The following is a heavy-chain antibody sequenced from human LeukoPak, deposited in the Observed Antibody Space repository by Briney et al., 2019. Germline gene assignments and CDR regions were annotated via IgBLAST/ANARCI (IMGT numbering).Heavy chain of an antibody. CDR2: IDYSGST. D-gene: IGHD3-16*02. Sequence: SETLSLTCTVSGGSLSNYYWSWIRQPPGKGLEWIGYIDYSGSTSYNPSLKSRVTISVDTSKNQFSLKLSSVTAADTAVYYCARVHRGIMITFGGVIVTYFDYWGQGTLVTVSS. CDR1: GGSLSNYY. V-gene: IGHV4-59*12. J-gene: IGHJ4*02. CDR3: ARVHRGIMITFGGVIVTYFDY.